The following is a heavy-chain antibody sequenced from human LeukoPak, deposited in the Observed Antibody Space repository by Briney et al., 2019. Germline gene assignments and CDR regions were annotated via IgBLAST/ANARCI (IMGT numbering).Heavy chain of an antibody. J-gene: IGHJ4*02. CDR1: GFIFSNYN. Sequence: GGSLRLSCAASGFIFSNYNMNWVRQTPGKGLEWLSYISSSSGTTYYADSVKGRFTISGDNAKNSLYLQMNSLRAEDTAVYYCARALGYSYGYAVDYWGQGTLVTVSS. V-gene: IGHV3-48*01. D-gene: IGHD5-18*01. CDR2: ISSSSGTT. CDR3: ARALGYSYGYAVDY.